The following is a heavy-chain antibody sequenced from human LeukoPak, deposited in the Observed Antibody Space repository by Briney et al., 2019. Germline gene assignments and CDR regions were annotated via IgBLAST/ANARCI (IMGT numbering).Heavy chain of an antibody. CDR2: IKQDGSEK. D-gene: IGHD6-13*01. CDR3: ARGRIAAAAPFDY. J-gene: IGHJ4*02. V-gene: IGHV3-7*01. CDR1: GFTFSSYW. Sequence: PGGSLRLSCAASGFTFSSYWMSWVRQAPGKGLEWVANIKQDGSEKYYVDSVKGRFTISRDNAKNSLYLQMNSLRAEDTAVYYCARGRIAAAAPFDYWGQGTLVTVSS.